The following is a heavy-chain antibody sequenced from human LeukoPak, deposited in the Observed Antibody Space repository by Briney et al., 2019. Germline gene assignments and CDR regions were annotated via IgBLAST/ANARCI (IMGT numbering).Heavy chain of an antibody. CDR1: GGSFSGYY. V-gene: IGHV4-34*01. CDR2: INHSGST. Sequence: SETLSLTCAVYGGSFSGYYWSWIRQPPGKGLEWIGEINHSGSTNYNPSLKSRVTISVDTSKNQFSLKLSSVTAADTAVYYCARHVRYYDILTGYPHYYYYYMDVWGKGTTVTISS. D-gene: IGHD3-9*01. CDR3: ARHVRYYDILTGYPHYYYYYMDV. J-gene: IGHJ6*03.